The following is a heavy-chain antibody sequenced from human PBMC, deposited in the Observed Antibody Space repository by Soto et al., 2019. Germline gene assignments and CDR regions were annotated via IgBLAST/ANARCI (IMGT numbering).Heavy chain of an antibody. J-gene: IGHJ6*03. D-gene: IGHD3-9*01. CDR3: ARDRQYDILTGYPADYYYYMDV. Sequence: GGSLRLSCAASGFTFSSYGMHWVRQAPGKGLEWVAVIWYDGSNKYYADSVKGRFTISRDNSKNTLYLQMNSLRAEDTAVYYCARDRQYDILTGYPADYYYYMDVWGKGTTVTVSS. CDR1: GFTFSSYG. CDR2: IWYDGSNK. V-gene: IGHV3-33*01.